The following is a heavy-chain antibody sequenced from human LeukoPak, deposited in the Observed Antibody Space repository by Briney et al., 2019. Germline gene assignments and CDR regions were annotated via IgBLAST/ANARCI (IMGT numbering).Heavy chain of an antibody. J-gene: IGHJ5*02. CDR3: ARDIRNYYDSGAYGWFDP. D-gene: IGHD3-10*01. Sequence: GGSLRLSCAASGFSFSNYAMSWVRQGPGKGLEWVSAIGGSIGSTFYTDSVKGRFTISRDNSKNTLSLQMNSLRAEDTATYYCARDIRNYYDSGAYGWFDPWGQGTLVPVSS. CDR1: GFSFSNYA. V-gene: IGHV3-23*01. CDR2: IGGSIGST.